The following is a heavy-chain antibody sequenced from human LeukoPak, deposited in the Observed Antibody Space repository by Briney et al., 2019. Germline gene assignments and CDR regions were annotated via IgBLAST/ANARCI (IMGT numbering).Heavy chain of an antibody. V-gene: IGHV3-7*04. Sequence: GGSLRLSCAASGFTFSTYWMTWVRQAPGKGLEWVANIKQDGSEKYYADSVKGRFTISRDNAKNSLYLQMNSLRAEDTAVYYCARDVGAVDYWGQGTLVTVSS. CDR2: IKQDGSEK. D-gene: IGHD1-26*01. CDR3: ARDVGAVDY. CDR1: GFTFSTYW. J-gene: IGHJ4*02.